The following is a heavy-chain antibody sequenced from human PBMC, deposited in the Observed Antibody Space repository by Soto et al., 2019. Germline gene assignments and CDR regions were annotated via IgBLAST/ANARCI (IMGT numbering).Heavy chain of an antibody. CDR3: ARDPTAAGTESFQH. V-gene: IGHV3-30*04. J-gene: IGHJ1*01. CDR2: ISYDGSNK. D-gene: IGHD6-13*01. CDR1: GFTFSSYA. Sequence: GGSLRLSCAASGFTFSSYAMHWVRQAPGKGLEWVAVISYDGSNKYYADSVKGRFTISRDNSKNTLYLQMNSLRAEDTAVYYCARDPTAAGTESFQHWGQGTLVTVSS.